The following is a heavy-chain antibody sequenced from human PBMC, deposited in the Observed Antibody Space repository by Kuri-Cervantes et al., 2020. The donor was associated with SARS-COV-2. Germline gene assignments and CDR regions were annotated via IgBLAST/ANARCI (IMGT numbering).Heavy chain of an antibody. CDR1: GDSISSSRYY. V-gene: IGHV4-39*01. CDR3: ARFPHFDY. CDR2: MYYSGST. J-gene: IGHJ4*02. Sequence: SETRSLTCTVSGDSISSSRYYWGWIRQPPGKGLEWIGRMYYSGSTYYNPSLKSRVTISVDTSKNQFSLKLSSVTAADTAVYYCARFPHFDYWGRGTLVTVSS.